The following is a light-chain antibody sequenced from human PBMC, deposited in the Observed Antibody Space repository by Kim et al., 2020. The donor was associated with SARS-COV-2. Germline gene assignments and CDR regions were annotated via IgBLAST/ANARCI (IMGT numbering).Light chain of an antibody. V-gene: IGKV1-39*01. CDR1: QSISRY. CDR3: QQSYNTPPYT. CDR2: TGS. J-gene: IGKJ2*01. Sequence: SVGDQITITCRASQSISRYLNLYQQKPGEAPKLLIYTGSSLQSGVPSRFSGSGSGTDFTLTISSLQPEDFATYYCQQSYNTPPYTFGQGTKVDIK.